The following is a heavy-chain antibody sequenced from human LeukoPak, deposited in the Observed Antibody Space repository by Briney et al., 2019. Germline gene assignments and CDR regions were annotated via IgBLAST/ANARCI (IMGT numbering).Heavy chain of an antibody. J-gene: IGHJ4*02. CDR2: INPSGGST. D-gene: IGHD1-26*01. CDR1: GYTFTSYY. Sequence: APVKVSCKASGYTFTSYYMHWVRQAPGQGLEWMGIINPSGGSTSYAQKFQGRVTMTRDMSTSTVYMELSSLRSEDTAVYYCARDGPVAVGATQPLDYWGQGTLVTVSS. V-gene: IGHV1-46*01. CDR3: ARDGPVAVGATQPLDY.